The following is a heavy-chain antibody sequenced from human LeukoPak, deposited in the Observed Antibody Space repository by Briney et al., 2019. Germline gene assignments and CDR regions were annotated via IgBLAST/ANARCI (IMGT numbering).Heavy chain of an antibody. CDR1: GFTFSSYW. V-gene: IGHV3-7*01. J-gene: IGHJ4*02. D-gene: IGHD3-22*01. CDR2: IKQDGSEK. Sequence: GGSLRLSCAASGFTFSSYWMSWVRQAPGKGREWVANIKQDGSEKYYVDSVKGRFTISRDNAKNSLYLQMNSLRAEDTAVYYCARDGSQTYYYDSSGYLDWGQGTLVTVSS. CDR3: ARDGSQTYYYDSSGYLD.